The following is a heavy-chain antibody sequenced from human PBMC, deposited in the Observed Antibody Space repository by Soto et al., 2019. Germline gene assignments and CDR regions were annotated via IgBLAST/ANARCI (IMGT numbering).Heavy chain of an antibody. V-gene: IGHV3-66*01. Sequence: GGSLRLSCAASGFTVSSNYMSWVRQAPGKGLEWVSVIYSGGSTYHADSVRGRFTTSRDNSKNTLYLQLNSLRVEDTAVYFCVKDISALRILEYWGQGTLVTVSS. CDR2: IYSGGST. CDR3: VKDISALRILEY. J-gene: IGHJ4*02. CDR1: GFTVSSNY.